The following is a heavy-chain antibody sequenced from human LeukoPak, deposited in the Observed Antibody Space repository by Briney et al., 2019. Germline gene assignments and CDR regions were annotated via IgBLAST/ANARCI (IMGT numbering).Heavy chain of an antibody. CDR1: GFTFSNYA. V-gene: IGHV3-23*01. D-gene: IGHD2-21*02. J-gene: IGHJ5*02. CDR2: ITGSGGST. CDR3: AKEGQFSVTPNA. Sequence: PGGSLRLSCAASGFTFSNYAMTWVRQAPGKGLQWVSSITGSGGSTYYADSVKGRFTISRDNSKNTVYLQVNSLRVDDTAVYYCAKEGQFSVTPNAWGQGALVTVSS.